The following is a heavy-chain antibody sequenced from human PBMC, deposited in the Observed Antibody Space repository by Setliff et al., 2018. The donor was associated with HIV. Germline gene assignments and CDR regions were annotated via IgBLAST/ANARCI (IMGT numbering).Heavy chain of an antibody. CDR3: AREPTTPGSPVEDYFDY. CDR1: GFTVSSNY. D-gene: IGHD6-13*01. J-gene: IGHJ4*02. CDR2: IYSGGST. Sequence: GGSLRLSCAASGFTVSSNYMSWVRQAPGKGLEWVSIIYSGGSTFYAGSVKGRFTISRDNSKNTLYLQMNSLRAEDTAVYYCAREPTTPGSPVEDYFDYWGQGTLVTVSS. V-gene: IGHV3-66*01.